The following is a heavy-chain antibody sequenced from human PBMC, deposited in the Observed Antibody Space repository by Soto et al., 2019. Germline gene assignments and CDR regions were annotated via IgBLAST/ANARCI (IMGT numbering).Heavy chain of an antibody. CDR1: GFSLSTSGVG. V-gene: IGHV2-5*02. J-gene: IGHJ4*02. D-gene: IGHD6-13*01. CDR3: AHSNDYSGRWYSLHFDY. Sequence: QITLKESGPTLVKPTQTLTLTCTFSGFSLSTSGVGVGWIRQPPEKALEWLALIYWDDDKRYSPSLKSRLTITKDTSINQVVLTMTNVDPVDTATYYCAHSNDYSGRWYSLHFDYWGQGTLVTVSS. CDR2: IYWDDDK.